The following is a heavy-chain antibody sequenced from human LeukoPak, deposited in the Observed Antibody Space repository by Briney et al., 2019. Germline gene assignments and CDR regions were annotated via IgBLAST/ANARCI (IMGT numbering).Heavy chain of an antibody. Sequence: PSETLSLTYAVYGGSFSGYYWSWIRQPPGKGLEWIGEINHSGSTNYNPSLKNRVTISVDTSKNQFSLKLSSVTAADTAVYYCASVYGDYGSPASPIDYWGQGTLVTVSS. CDR2: INHSGST. CDR1: GGSFSGYY. J-gene: IGHJ4*02. CDR3: ASVYGDYGSPASPIDY. D-gene: IGHD4-17*01. V-gene: IGHV4-34*01.